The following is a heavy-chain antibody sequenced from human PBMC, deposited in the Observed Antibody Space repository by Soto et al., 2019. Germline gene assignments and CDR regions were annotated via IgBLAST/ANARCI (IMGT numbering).Heavy chain of an antibody. Sequence: GGSTRLSCAAPEAIFWGYGMHWVRQAPGKGLEWVAIIRFDGSNINYADAVMGRFTISRDNSKNMLYLEMNSLRVEDTALYYCARDGIGSVAFWGYLDYWGQGILVTVSS. CDR2: IRFDGSNI. V-gene: IGHV3-33*01. CDR3: ARDGIGSVAFWGYLDY. J-gene: IGHJ4*02. D-gene: IGHD3-16*01. CDR1: EAIFWGYG.